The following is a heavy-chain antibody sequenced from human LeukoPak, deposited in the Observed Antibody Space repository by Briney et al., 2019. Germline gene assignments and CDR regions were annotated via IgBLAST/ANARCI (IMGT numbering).Heavy chain of an antibody. CDR1: GFTFSSYW. D-gene: IGHD5-12*01. Sequence: GGSLRLSCAASGFTFSSYWMNWVRQAPGKGLEWVANIKQDGSERYYVDSVKGRFTISRDNAKNSLYLQMNSLRVEDTAVYYCAREYVDIVPMGSFDYWGQGTLVTVSS. CDR3: AREYVDIVPMGSFDY. J-gene: IGHJ4*02. CDR2: IKQDGSER. V-gene: IGHV3-7*01.